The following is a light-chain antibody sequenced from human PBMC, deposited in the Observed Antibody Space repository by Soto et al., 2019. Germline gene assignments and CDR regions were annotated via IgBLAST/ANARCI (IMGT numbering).Light chain of an antibody. CDR3: QQYNFWLAWT. J-gene: IGKJ1*01. V-gene: IGKV3-15*01. CDR1: QTVSSK. Sequence: EIVMTQSPATLSVSPGERATLSCRASQTVSSKLAWYQQKPGQAPRLLIFGASTRVTGVPARFSGSGSGTEFTLTISSLQSEDVAVYYCQQYNFWLAWTFGQGTKVEI. CDR2: GAS.